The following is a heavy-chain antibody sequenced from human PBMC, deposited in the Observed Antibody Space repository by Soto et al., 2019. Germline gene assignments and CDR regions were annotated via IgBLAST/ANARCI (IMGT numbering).Heavy chain of an antibody. Sequence: QVQLQQWGAGLLKPSETLSLTCAVYGGSFSGYDWSWIRQSPGKGLEWIGEIDHSGSTNYNPSLKSRVTFSVDTSQNQFSLRLNSVTAADRAVYYCARGAPGYWGQGALVTVSS. J-gene: IGHJ4*02. D-gene: IGHD3-10*01. V-gene: IGHV4-34*01. CDR3: ARGAPGY. CDR1: GGSFSGYD. CDR2: IDHSGST.